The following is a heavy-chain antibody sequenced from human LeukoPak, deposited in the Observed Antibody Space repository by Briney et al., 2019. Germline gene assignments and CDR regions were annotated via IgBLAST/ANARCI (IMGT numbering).Heavy chain of an antibody. V-gene: IGHV3-7*01. CDR3: AKDKGVSGGFDL. CDR2: IKQDGSEK. J-gene: IGHJ4*02. CDR1: GFIFSSYW. D-gene: IGHD2-8*01. Sequence: GGSLRLSCAASGFIFSSYWMSWVRQAPGKGLEWVANIKQDGSEKYYADSVKGRFTISRDNSKNTLYLQINSLRPEDTAVYYCAKDKGVSGGFDLWGQGTLVTVPS.